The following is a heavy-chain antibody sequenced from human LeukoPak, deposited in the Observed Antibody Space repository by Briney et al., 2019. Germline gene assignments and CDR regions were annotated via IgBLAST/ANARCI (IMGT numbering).Heavy chain of an antibody. J-gene: IGHJ5*02. V-gene: IGHV3-33*01. CDR2: IWYGGSNK. Sequence: GGSLRLSCAASGFTFSSYGMHWVRQAPGKGLEWVAVIWYGGSNKYYADSVEGRFTISRDNSKNTLYLQMNSLRAEDTAVYYCARDGVYGGNPSHWFDPWGQGTLVTVPS. CDR1: GFTFSSYG. D-gene: IGHD4-23*01. CDR3: ARDGVYGGNPSHWFDP.